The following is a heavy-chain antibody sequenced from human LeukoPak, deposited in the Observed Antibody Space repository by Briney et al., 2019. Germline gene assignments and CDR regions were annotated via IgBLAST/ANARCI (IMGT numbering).Heavy chain of an antibody. CDR3: AKHFDY. Sequence: GGSLRLSCVASGFTFRNYAMSWVRQAPGKGLEWVAVISYDGSNKYYADSVKGRFTISRDNSKNTLYLQMNSLRAEDTAVYYCAKHFDYWGQGTLVTVSS. CDR2: ISYDGSNK. J-gene: IGHJ4*02. V-gene: IGHV3-30*18. CDR1: GFTFRNYA.